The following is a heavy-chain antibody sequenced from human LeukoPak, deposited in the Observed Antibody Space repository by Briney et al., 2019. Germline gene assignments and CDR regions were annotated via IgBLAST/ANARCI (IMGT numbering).Heavy chain of an antibody. CDR3: ARAKFPGDC. J-gene: IGHJ4*02. V-gene: IGHV4-59*01. CDR2: IYYSGST. Sequence: PSETLSLTCTVSGGSISSYYWNWIRQPPGKGLEWIGYIYYSGSTDYNPSLKSRVTISVDTSKNQFSLKLRSVTAADTAVYYCARAKFPGDCWGQGTLVTVSS. CDR1: GGSISSYY.